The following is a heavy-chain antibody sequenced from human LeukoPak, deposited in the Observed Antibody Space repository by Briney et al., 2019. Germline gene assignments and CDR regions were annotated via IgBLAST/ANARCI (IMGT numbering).Heavy chain of an antibody. D-gene: IGHD6-19*01. J-gene: IGHJ6*03. CDR3: ASQVVAVGNYYYYYMDV. CDR1: GYTFTGYY. CDR2: INPNSGGT. V-gene: IGHV1-2*02. Sequence: ASVKVSCKASGYTFTGYYMHWVRQAPGQGLEWMGCINPNSGGTKYAQKFQGRVTMTRDTSISTAYMELSRLRSDDTAVYYCASQVVAVGNYYYYYMDVWGKGTTVTISS.